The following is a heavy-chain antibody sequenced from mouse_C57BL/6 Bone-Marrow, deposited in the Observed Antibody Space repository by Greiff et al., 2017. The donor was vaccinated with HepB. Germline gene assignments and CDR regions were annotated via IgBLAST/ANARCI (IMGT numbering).Heavy chain of an antibody. CDR1: GFTFTDYY. J-gene: IGHJ2*01. CDR3: AREGLRLDY. CDR2: IRNKANGYTT. Sequence: EVQLVESGGGLVQPGGSLSLSCAASGFTFTDYYMSWVRQPPGKALEWLGFIRNKANGYTTEYSASVKGRFTISRDNSQSILYLQMNALRAEDSATYYCAREGLRLDYWGQGTTLTVSS. D-gene: IGHD2-4*01. V-gene: IGHV7-3*01.